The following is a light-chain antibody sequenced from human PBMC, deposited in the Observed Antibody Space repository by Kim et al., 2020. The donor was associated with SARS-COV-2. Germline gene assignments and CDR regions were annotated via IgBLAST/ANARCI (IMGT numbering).Light chain of an antibody. J-gene: IGLJ2*01. V-gene: IGLV2-14*03. CDR2: DVI. CDR1: SSDVGGYNY. CDR3: SSYTTSSAYVI. Sequence: HSITTSGAGSSSDVGGYNYVCWYQQQPGKAPKLLLFDVINRPSGVSTRFSGSKSGNTASLTISGLQAEDEAFYHCSSYTTSSAYVIFGGGTQLTVL.